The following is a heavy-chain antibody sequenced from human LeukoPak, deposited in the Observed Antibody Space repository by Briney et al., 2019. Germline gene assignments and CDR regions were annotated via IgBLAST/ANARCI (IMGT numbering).Heavy chain of an antibody. CDR3: ARRASLRSYSGSWYTWFDP. CDR1: GYIFTSYW. J-gene: IGHJ5*02. Sequence: KNGESLKISCKGSGYIFTSYWFGWVRQMPGKGLEWMGIIYPCDADTRYSPSCQGQVTISADKSISTAYLQWSSLKASDTAMYYCARRASLRSYSGSWYTWFDPWGQGTLVTVSS. CDR2: IYPCDADT. D-gene: IGHD6-13*01. V-gene: IGHV5-51*01.